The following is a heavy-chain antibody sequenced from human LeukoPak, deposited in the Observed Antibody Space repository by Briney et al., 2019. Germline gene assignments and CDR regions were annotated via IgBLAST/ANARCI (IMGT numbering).Heavy chain of an antibody. CDR1: GFTFSSYG. D-gene: IGHD2-2*01. V-gene: IGHV3-23*01. CDR3: ARDCSSTSCYYYYMDV. J-gene: IGHJ6*03. Sequence: PGGTLRLSCAASGFTFSSYGMSWVRQAPGKGLEWVSAISGSGGSTYYADSVRDRFTISRDNSKNTLYLQMNSLRDEDTAVYYCARDCSSTSCYYYYMDVWGKGTTVTVSS. CDR2: ISGSGGST.